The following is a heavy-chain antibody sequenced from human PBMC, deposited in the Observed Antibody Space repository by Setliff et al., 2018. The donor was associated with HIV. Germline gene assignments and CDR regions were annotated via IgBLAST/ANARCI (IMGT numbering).Heavy chain of an antibody. J-gene: IGHJ6*03. CDR2: INVGNGNT. CDR3: ARCGAGEWHLYMDV. D-gene: IGHD3-16*01. CDR1: GYTFSNYV. Sequence: GASVKVSCKASGYTFSNYVMQWVRQAPGQRLEWMGWINVGNGNTKYSEKFQGRVTITRDTSASTAYMELNSLRSEDTAVYYCARCGAGEWHLYMDVWGKGTAVTVSS. V-gene: IGHV1-3*01.